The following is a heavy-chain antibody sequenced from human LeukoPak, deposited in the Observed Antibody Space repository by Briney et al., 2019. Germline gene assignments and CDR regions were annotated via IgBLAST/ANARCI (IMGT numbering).Heavy chain of an antibody. CDR1: GYTFTGYY. J-gene: IGHJ4*02. CDR2: INPNSGGT. V-gene: IGHV1-2*02. Sequence: ASVKVSCKASGYTFTGYYMHWVRQAPGQGLEWMGWINPNSGGTNYAQKFQGRVTMTRDTSISTAYMELSRLRSDDTAVHYCARDPGIAVAGTSMGDYWGQGTLVTVSS. D-gene: IGHD6-19*01. CDR3: ARDPGIAVAGTSMGDY.